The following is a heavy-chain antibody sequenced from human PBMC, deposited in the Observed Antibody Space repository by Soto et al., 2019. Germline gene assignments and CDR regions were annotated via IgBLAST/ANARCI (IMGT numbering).Heavy chain of an antibody. Sequence: QITLKESGPTLVKPTQTLTLTCAFSGFSLSTSGVGVGWIRQPPGKALELLALIYWDDDKRYSPSPKSRLTITKDTSKNQLVITMTNMDPVDTATYYCAHRRVERSFHFWGQGPLVTFAA. D-gene: IGHD1-1*01. CDR3: AHRRVERSFHF. CDR2: IYWDDDK. J-gene: IGHJ4*02. CDR1: GFSLSTSGVG. V-gene: IGHV2-5*02.